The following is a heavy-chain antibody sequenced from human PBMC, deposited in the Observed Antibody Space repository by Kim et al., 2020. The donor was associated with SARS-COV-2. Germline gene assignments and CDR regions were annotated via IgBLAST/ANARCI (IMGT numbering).Heavy chain of an antibody. CDR3: AVFYASGTFFPGENLFDL. V-gene: IGHV4-39*01. CDR2: IDFYGNT. J-gene: IGHJ5*02. CDR1: DDSIHNSNYY. Sequence: SETLSLTCTVSDDSIHNSNYYWAWIRQTPGTGLEWIATIDFYGNTYSGPSLRRRVTMSLDTSQNQFSLILTSVTAADAALYSCAVFYASGTFFPGENLFDLGGQGTRVTVSS. D-gene: IGHD3-10*01.